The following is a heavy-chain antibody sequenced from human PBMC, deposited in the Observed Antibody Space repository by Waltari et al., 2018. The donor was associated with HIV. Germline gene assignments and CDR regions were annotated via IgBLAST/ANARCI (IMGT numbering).Heavy chain of an antibody. V-gene: IGHV3-23*01. CDR1: GLTFSTSA. CDR2: ISGSRRST. J-gene: IGHJ4*02. D-gene: IGHD6-19*01. Sequence: EVQPLEPGGGLVKPGGSLRLLCAASGLTFSTSAPSWVRQAPGKGLEWVSVISGSRRSTYYADSVKGRFTISRDNPKNTLYLQMNSLRAEDTAVYYCAKDILNNSGVDYWGQGTLVTVSS. CDR3: AKDILNNSGVDY.